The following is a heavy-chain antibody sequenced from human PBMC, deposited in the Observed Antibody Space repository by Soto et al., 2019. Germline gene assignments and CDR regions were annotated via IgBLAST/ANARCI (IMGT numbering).Heavy chain of an antibody. CDR2: ISGSGGST. CDR1: GFTFSSYA. CDR3: AKDRANWNYVLDY. Sequence: GGSLRLSCAASGFTFSSYAMSWVRQAPGKGLEWVSAISGSGGSTYYADSVKGRFTISRDNSKNTLYLQMNSLRAEDTSVYYCAKDRANWNYVLDYWGQGTLVTVSS. J-gene: IGHJ4*02. V-gene: IGHV3-23*01. D-gene: IGHD1-7*01.